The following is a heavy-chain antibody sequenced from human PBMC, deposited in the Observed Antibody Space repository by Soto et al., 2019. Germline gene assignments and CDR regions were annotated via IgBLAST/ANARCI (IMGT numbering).Heavy chain of an antibody. CDR2: IYYTGST. CDR1: CDSINNYY. J-gene: IGHJ4*02. V-gene: IGHV4-59*01. Sequence: SETLSLTCTVSCDSINNYYWSWIRQPPGKRLEWSRHIYYTGSTTYDPSLESRVTISVGTSKNQFSLKLSFVNAWDTAVYYSAKYRRTEAEGFTLDYWDRGTLVTASS. D-gene: IGHD6-13*01. CDR3: AKYRRTEAEGFTLDY.